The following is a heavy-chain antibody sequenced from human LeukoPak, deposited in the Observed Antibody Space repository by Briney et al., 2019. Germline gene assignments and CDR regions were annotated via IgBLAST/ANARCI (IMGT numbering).Heavy chain of an antibody. J-gene: IGHJ5*02. V-gene: IGHV4-39*01. D-gene: IGHD4-17*01. CDR1: GVSISSSSYY. CDR2: IYYGGST. CDR3: ARRRRGSPGYGDYTNWFDP. Sequence: SETRSLTSTAYGVSISSSSYYWGRIRQPPGKGLEWIGRIYYGGSTYYNPSFKSRVTISVDTSKNQFSLKLSSVTAADTAVYYCARRRRGSPGYGDYTNWFDPWGQGILVTVSS.